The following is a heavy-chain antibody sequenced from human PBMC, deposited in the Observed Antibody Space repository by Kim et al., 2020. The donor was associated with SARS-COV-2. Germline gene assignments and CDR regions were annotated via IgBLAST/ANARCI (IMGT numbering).Heavy chain of an antibody. CDR2: ISGSGGST. J-gene: IGHJ5*02. D-gene: IGHD3-9*01. V-gene: IGHV3-23*01. CDR1: GFTFSSYA. Sequence: GGSLRLSCAASGFTFSSYAMSWVRQAPGKGLEWVSDISGSGGSTYYADSVKGRFTIPRDNSKNTLYLQMNSLRAEDTAVYYCAKGANAQYFDWLSIPDWFDPCSQGTLVTVSS. CDR3: AKGANAQYFDWLSIPDWFDP.